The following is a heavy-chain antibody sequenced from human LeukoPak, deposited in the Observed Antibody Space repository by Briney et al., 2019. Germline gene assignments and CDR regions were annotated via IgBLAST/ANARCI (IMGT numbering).Heavy chain of an antibody. V-gene: IGHV4-39*01. CDR1: GGSISNSNYY. CDR2: IYYSGST. CDR3: ARIPTNAVPAAHNGFDI. Sequence: PSETLSLTCTVSGGSISNSNYYWGWIRQPPGKGLEWIGNIYYSGSTYYNPSLRSRVTISVDTSKNQFSLKLSSVTAADTAVYYCARIPTNAVPAAHNGFDIWGQGTMLTVSS. J-gene: IGHJ3*02. D-gene: IGHD2-2*01.